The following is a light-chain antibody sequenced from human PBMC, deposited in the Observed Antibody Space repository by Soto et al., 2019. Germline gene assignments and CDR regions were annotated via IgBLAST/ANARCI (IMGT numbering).Light chain of an antibody. V-gene: IGKV3-15*01. Sequence: EIVMTQSPATLSVSPGERATLSCRASQSVSSNLAWYQQKPGQAPRLLIYGASTRATGIPARFSGSGSGTEFTLTISSLQSEDFAFYCCQQYNNWPRGYTFGQGTKLEIK. CDR1: QSVSSN. CDR2: GAS. CDR3: QQYNNWPRGYT. J-gene: IGKJ2*01.